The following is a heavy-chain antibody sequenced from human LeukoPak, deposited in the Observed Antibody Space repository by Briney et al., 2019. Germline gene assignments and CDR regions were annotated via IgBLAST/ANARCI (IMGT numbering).Heavy chain of an antibody. D-gene: IGHD3-3*01. CDR2: IKQDGSEK. J-gene: IGHJ6*04. CDR3: ARDPVEKDWSGYSDV. CDR1: GFTFSSYW. Sequence: GGSLRLSCAASGFTFSSYWMSWVRQAPGKGLEWVANIKQDGSEKYYVDSVKGRFTISRDNAENSLYLQINSLRAEDTAVYYCARDPVEKDWSGYSDVWGKGTTVTVSS. V-gene: IGHV3-7*01.